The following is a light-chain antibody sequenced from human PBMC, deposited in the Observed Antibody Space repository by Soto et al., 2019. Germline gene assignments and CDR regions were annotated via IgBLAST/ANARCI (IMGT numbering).Light chain of an antibody. V-gene: IGKV1-39*01. CDR2: AAS. Sequence: DFQITHSPSALSASVGDRVTITFLATQSISRSLNWYQQKPGKAPELLIYAASSLQSGVPSRFSGSGSGTDFTLTISSLQPEDSATYYCQKSYSALVAFGQGTKVEI. J-gene: IGKJ1*01. CDR3: QKSYSALVA. CDR1: QSISRS.